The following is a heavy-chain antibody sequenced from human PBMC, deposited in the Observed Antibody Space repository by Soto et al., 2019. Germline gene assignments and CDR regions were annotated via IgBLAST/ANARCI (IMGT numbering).Heavy chain of an antibody. CDR3: GGWGGGAGSSGSNFDY. V-gene: IGHV4-59*01. Sequence: PSETLSLTCTVSGGSISSYYWSWIRQPPGKGLEWIGYIYYSESTNYNPSLKSRVTISVYTSQNQFSLKLSSVTAADTAVYYCGGWGGGAGSSGSNFDYWGQGTLVTVSS. CDR2: IYYSEST. J-gene: IGHJ4*02. CDR1: GGSISSYY. D-gene: IGHD3-22*01.